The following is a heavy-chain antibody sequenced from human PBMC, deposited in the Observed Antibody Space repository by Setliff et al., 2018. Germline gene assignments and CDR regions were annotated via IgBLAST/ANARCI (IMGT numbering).Heavy chain of an antibody. V-gene: IGHV1-46*01. D-gene: IGHD5-12*01. CDR1: GYTFTSYY. Sequence: ASVKVSCKASGYTFTSYYMHWVRQAPGQGLEWMGIINPSGGSTSYAQKFQGRVTMTRDTSTSTVYMELSSLRSEDTAVYYCARVSGPLTLDGPVDIVARELDAFDIWGQGTMVTVSS. J-gene: IGHJ3*02. CDR2: INPSGGST. CDR3: ARVSGPLTLDGPVDIVARELDAFDI.